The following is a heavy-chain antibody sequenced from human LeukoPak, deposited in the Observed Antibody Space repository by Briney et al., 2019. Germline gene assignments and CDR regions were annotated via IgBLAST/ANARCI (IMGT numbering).Heavy chain of an antibody. J-gene: IGHJ4*02. CDR2: IYYSGST. Sequence: SETLSLTCTVSGGSISSGGYYWSWIRQHPGKGLEWIGYIYYSGSTYYNPSLKSRVTISVDTSKNQFSLKLSSVTAADTAVYYCARGSTLGWPTYYIDYWGQGTLVTVSS. D-gene: IGHD6-19*01. CDR3: ARGSTLGWPTYYIDY. V-gene: IGHV4-31*03. CDR1: GGSISSGGYY.